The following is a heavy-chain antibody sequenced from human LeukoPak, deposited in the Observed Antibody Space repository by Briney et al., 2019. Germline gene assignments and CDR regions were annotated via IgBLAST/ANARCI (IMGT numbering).Heavy chain of an antibody. CDR2: ISSSSSYT. Sequence: PGGSLRLSCAASGLAFSTYEMNWVRQAPGKGLEWVSYISSSSSYTNYADSVKGRFTISRDNAKNSLYLQMNSLRAEDTAVYYCARAHDYWGQGTLVTVSS. J-gene: IGHJ4*02. CDR1: GLAFSTYE. CDR3: ARAHDY. V-gene: IGHV3-21*05.